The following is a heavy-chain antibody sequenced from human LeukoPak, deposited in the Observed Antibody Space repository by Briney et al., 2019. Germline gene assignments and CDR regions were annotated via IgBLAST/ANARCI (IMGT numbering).Heavy chain of an antibody. CDR1: GFTFNYFA. CDR2: TSFDGTNK. J-gene: IGHJ6*01. Sequence: PGRSLRLSCAGSGFTFNYFAIHWVRQAPGKGLEWVAVTSFDGTNKYYADSVRGRFTISRDNSNKTVYLQMNSLRADDTAVYYCARDPIHDSGSHSTSQGMAVCRQGTTATASS. D-gene: IGHD3-10*01. V-gene: IGHV3-30-3*01. CDR3: ARDPIHDSGSHSTSQGMAV.